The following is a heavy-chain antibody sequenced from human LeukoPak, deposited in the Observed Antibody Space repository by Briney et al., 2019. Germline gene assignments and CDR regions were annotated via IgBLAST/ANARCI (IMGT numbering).Heavy chain of an antibody. CDR1: GGTFSSYA. J-gene: IGHJ4*02. CDR2: IIPILGIA. CDR3: ARDIDSPSIHHFDY. V-gene: IGHV1-69*04. D-gene: IGHD3-9*01. Sequence: GASVKVSCKASGGTFSSYAISWVRQAPGQGLEWMGRIIPILGIANYAQKFQGRVTITADKSTSTAYMELSSLRSEDTAVYYCARDIDSPSIHHFDYWGQGTLVTVSS.